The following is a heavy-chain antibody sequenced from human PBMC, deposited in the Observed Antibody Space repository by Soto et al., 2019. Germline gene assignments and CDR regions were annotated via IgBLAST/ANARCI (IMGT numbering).Heavy chain of an antibody. Sequence: QLQLQESGSGLVKPSQTLSLTCAVSGGSISSGGYSWSWIRQPPGKGLEWIGYIYHSGSTYYHPALKSRVTISVGRSKNQVSLTLSSVTAPDTAVYDCARVPIVWGQGTLVTVSS. V-gene: IGHV4-30-2*01. CDR1: GGSISSGGYS. D-gene: IGHD3-16*02. CDR3: ARVPIV. J-gene: IGHJ4*02. CDR2: IYHSGST.